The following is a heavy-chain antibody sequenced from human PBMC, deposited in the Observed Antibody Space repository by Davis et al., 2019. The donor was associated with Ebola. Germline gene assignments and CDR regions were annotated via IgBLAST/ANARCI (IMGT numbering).Heavy chain of an antibody. J-gene: IGHJ4*02. D-gene: IGHD3-3*01. V-gene: IGHV5-51*01. CDR3: ARRGTDFWSGYQY. CDR2: IYPGDSDT. CDR1: GYSFTSYW. Sequence: GESLKISCKCSGYSFTSYWIGWVRQMPGKGLEWMGIIYPGDSDTRYSPSFQGQVTISADKSISTAYMQWISLKASDTAMYYCARRGTDFWSGYQYWGQGALVTVSS.